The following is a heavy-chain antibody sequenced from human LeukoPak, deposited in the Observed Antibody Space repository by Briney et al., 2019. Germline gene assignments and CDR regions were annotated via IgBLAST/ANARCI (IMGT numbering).Heavy chain of an antibody. Sequence: SETLSLTCTVSGGSISSSSYHWGWIRRPPGKGLEWIGCIYYSGSTYYNPSLKSRVTISVDTSKNPFTLKLSSVTAADTAVYYCARHRGRDGYNYGDFDYWGQGTLVTVSS. D-gene: IGHD5-24*01. J-gene: IGHJ4*02. CDR3: ARHRGRDGYNYGDFDY. CDR1: GGSISSSSYH. V-gene: IGHV4-39*01. CDR2: IYYSGST.